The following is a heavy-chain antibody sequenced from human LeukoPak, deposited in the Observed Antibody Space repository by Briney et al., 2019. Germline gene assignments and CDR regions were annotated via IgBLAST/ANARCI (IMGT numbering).Heavy chain of an antibody. J-gene: IGHJ4*02. CDR1: GFTFSDYY. CDR3: AGLDTAMITSSDY. Sequence: RTGGSLRLSCAASGFTFSDYYMSWIRQAPGKGLEWVSYISSSGSTIYYADSVKGRFTISRDNAKNSLYLQMNSLRVEDTAVYYCAGLDTAMITSSDYWGQGTLVTVSS. V-gene: IGHV3-11*01. D-gene: IGHD5-18*01. CDR2: ISSSGSTI.